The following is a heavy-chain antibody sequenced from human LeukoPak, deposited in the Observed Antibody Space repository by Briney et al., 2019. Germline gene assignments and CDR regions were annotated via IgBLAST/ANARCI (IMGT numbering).Heavy chain of an antibody. D-gene: IGHD2-15*01. V-gene: IGHV3-73*01. J-gene: IGHJ6*02. CDR2: IRSKANSYAT. CDR3: TRGLGGHVGYYYYGMDV. Sequence: GGSLRLSCAASGFTFSAYAMHWVRQASGKGLEWVGRIRSKANSYATSYAASVKGRFTISRDDSKNTAYLQMNSLKTEDTAVYYCTRGLGGHVGYYYYGMDVWGQGTTVTVSS. CDR1: GFTFSAYA.